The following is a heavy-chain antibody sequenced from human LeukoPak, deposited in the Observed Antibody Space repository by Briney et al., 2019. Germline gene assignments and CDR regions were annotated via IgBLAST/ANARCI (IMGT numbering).Heavy chain of an antibody. J-gene: IGHJ5*02. CDR2: INHSGST. Sequence: SETLSLTCAVCGGSFSGYYWSWIRQPPGKGLEWIGEINHSGSTNYNPSLKSRVTISVDTSKNQFSLKLSSVTAADTAVYYCARRPFAAHWFDPWGQGTLVTVSS. CDR1: GGSFSGYY. CDR3: ARRPFAAHWFDP. V-gene: IGHV4-34*01. D-gene: IGHD3-10*01.